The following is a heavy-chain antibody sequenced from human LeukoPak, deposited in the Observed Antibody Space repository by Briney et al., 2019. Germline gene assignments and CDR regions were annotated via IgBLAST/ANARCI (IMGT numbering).Heavy chain of an antibody. CDR1: GYTFISYA. CDR3: AREDQSYDFWSGYYVSGGWFDP. Sequence: ASVNVSCKASGYTFISYAMHWVRQAPGQRLEWMGWINAGNGNTKYSQKFQDRVTITRDTFASTAYMELSSLRSEDTAIYYCAREDQSYDFWSGYYVSGGWFDPWGQGTLVTVSS. J-gene: IGHJ5*02. D-gene: IGHD3-3*01. V-gene: IGHV1-3*01. CDR2: INAGNGNT.